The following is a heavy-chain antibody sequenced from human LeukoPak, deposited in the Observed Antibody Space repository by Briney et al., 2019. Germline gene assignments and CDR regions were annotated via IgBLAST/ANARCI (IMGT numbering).Heavy chain of an antibody. CDR3: ASLAPVDTREDYYYGMDV. Sequence: ASVKVSCKASGYTFTGYYMHWVRQAPGQGLEWMGWINPNSGGTNYAQKFQGWVTMTRDTSISTAYMELSRLRSDDTAVYYCASLAPVDTREDYYYGMDVWGQGTTVTVSS. D-gene: IGHD5-18*01. V-gene: IGHV1-2*04. CDR2: INPNSGGT. CDR1: GYTFTGYY. J-gene: IGHJ6*02.